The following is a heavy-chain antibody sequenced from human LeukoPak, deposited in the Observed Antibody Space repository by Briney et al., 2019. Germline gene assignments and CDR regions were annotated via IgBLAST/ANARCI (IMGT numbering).Heavy chain of an antibody. CDR1: GFTFSTYS. CDR3: ARVGSFESSIDY. V-gene: IGHV3-48*02. CDR2: ISSSRSTI. D-gene: IGHD2-2*01. Sequence: GGSLRLSCAASGFTFSTYSMNWVRQAPGKGLEWVSYISSSRSTIYYADSVTGRFTISRDNAKNSLYLQMNSLRDEDTAVYYCARVGSFESSIDYWGQGTLVTVSS. J-gene: IGHJ4*02.